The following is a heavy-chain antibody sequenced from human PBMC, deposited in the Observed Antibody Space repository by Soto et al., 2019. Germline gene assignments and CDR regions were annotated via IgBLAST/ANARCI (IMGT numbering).Heavy chain of an antibody. CDR1: GYSISAYY. D-gene: IGHD3-10*01. CDR3: GRDDYGIFPY. V-gene: IGHV1-2*02. CDR2: IDPKNGGT. J-gene: IGHJ4*02. Sequence: QVQLVQSGTEVKKPGASVKVSCQASGYSISAYYIHWVRQAPGQGLEWMGWIDPKNGGTVSAQKFQGRLTMTGDTSISTVYMDMSGLTSDDTALYYCGRDDYGIFPYWGQGSLVTVSS.